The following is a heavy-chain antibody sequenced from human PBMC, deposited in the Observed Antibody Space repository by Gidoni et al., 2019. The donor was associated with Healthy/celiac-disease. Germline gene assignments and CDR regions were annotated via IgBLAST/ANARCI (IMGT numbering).Heavy chain of an antibody. J-gene: IGHJ3*02. D-gene: IGHD3-3*01. CDR1: GFTFSSYA. Sequence: EVQLLESGGGLVQPGGSLRLSCAASGFTFSSYAMSWVRQAPGKGLEWVSAISGSGGSTYYADSVKGRFTISRDNSKNTLYLQMNSLRAEDTAVYYCAKDLRITIFGVVASAFDIWGQGTMVTVSS. CDR2: ISGSGGST. CDR3: AKDLRITIFGVVASAFDI. V-gene: IGHV3-23*01.